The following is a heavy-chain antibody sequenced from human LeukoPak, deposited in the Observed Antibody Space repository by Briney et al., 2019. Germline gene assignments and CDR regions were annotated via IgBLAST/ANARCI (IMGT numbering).Heavy chain of an antibody. D-gene: IGHD3-22*01. CDR1: GGSISSSSYY. CDR3: ARVPNYYDSSGYYHWYFDL. CDR2: IYYSGST. V-gene: IGHV4-39*07. J-gene: IGHJ2*01. Sequence: SETLSLTCTVSGGSISSSSYYWGWIRQPPGKGLEWIGSIYYSGSTYYNPSLKSRVTISVDTSKNQFSLKLSSVTAADTAVYYCARVPNYYDSSGYYHWYFDLWGRGTLVTVSS.